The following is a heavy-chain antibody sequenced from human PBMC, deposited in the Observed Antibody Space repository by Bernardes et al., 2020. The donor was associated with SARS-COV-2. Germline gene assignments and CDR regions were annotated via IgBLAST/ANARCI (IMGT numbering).Heavy chain of an antibody. D-gene: IGHD2-2*02. CDR3: ARDHRFVVVPAAIQHYYYGMDV. CDR2: IYSGGST. Sequence: GSMRLSCAASGFTVSSNYMSWVRQAPGKGLEWVSVIYSGGSTYYADSVKGRFTISRDNSKNTLYLQMNSLRAEDTAVYYCARDHRFVVVPAAIQHYYYGMDVWGQGTTVTVSS. CDR1: GFTVSSNY. V-gene: IGHV3-66*01. J-gene: IGHJ6*02.